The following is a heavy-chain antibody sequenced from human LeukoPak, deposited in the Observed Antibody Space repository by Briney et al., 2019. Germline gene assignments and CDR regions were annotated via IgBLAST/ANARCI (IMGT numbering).Heavy chain of an antibody. V-gene: IGHV3-21*01. D-gene: IGHD5-18*01. Sequence: PGGSLRLSCAASGFTFSSYSMNWVRQAPGKGLEWVSSISSSSSYIYYADSVKGRFTISRDNAKNSLYLQMNSLRAEDTAVYYCARDPDGGGYSYGHYYYYMDVWGKGTTVTVSS. CDR1: GFTFSSYS. J-gene: IGHJ6*03. CDR2: ISSSSSYI. CDR3: ARDPDGGGYSYGHYYYYMDV.